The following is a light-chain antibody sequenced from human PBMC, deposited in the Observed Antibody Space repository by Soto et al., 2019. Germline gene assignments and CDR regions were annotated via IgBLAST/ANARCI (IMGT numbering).Light chain of an antibody. CDR3: QQYNSWPPT. V-gene: IGKV3-15*01. CDR2: DVS. CDR1: RSARSS. J-gene: IGKJ5*01. Sequence: EVVLPQSPATLSVSPRDRATLSCRAQRSARSSLGWYQQKPGQAPSLLIYDVSGRATGIPARFNGSGSGTEFTLTISSLQSEDFAVYYCQQYNSWPPTFGQGTRLEI.